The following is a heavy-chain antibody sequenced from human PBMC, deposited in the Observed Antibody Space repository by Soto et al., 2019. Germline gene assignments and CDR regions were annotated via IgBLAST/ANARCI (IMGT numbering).Heavy chain of an antibody. V-gene: IGHV2-5*02. D-gene: IGHD7-27*01. CDR3: AHSYWGPYGYWYFDL. J-gene: IGHJ2*01. CDR2: IYWDDDK. Sequence: QITLKESGPTLVKPTQPLTLTCTFSGFSLSTSGVGVGWIRQPPGKALEWLALIYWDDDKRYSPSLKSRLTITKDTSKNQVVLTMTDMDPVDTATYYCAHSYWGPYGYWYFDLWGRGTLVTVSS. CDR1: GFSLSTSGVG.